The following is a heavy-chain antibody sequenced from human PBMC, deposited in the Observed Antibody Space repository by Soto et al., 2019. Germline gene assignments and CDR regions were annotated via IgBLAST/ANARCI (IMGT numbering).Heavy chain of an antibody. CDR3: ARDKITGLFDY. J-gene: IGHJ4*02. Sequence: SETLFLTCAVYGGSFSGYYWTWIRQPPGTGLEWIGEINHSGSTNYNPSLKSRVTISVDTSKNQFSLKLTSVTAADTAVYYCARDKITGLFDYWGQGTLVPVSS. CDR1: GGSFSGYY. CDR2: INHSGST. V-gene: IGHV4-34*01. D-gene: IGHD2-8*02.